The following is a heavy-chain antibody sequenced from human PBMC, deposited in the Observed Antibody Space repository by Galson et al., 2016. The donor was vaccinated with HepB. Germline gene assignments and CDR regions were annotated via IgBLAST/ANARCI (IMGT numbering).Heavy chain of an antibody. CDR1: GFAFNSYA. J-gene: IGHJ4*02. V-gene: IGHV3-30-3*01. Sequence: LRLSCAASGFAFNSYAVHWVRQAPGKGLEWVAIISYDGTTQHYAGSVRGRFTVSRDNSKNTVYMQVNSLRPEDAAVYYCARGDGPGSFLIDYWGQGTPVTVSS. CDR2: ISYDGTTQ. D-gene: IGHD3-10*01. CDR3: ARGDGPGSFLIDY.